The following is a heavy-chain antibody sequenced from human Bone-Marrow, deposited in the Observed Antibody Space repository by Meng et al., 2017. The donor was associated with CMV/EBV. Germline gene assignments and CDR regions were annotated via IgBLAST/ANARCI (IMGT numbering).Heavy chain of an antibody. V-gene: IGHV4-59*01. CDR2: IYYSGST. J-gene: IGHJ6*02. Sequence: GSLRLSCTVSGGSISSYYWSWIRQPPGKGLEWIGYIYYSGSTNYNPSLKSRVTISVDTSKNQFSLKLSSVTAADTAVYYCARTYCSSTSCYYYYGMDVCGQGTTVTASS. D-gene: IGHD2-2*01. CDR3: ARTYCSSTSCYYYYGMDV. CDR1: GGSISSYY.